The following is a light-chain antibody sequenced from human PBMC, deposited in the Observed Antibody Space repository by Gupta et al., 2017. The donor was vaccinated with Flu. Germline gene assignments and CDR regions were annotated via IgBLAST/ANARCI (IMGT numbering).Light chain of an antibody. J-gene: IGLJ3*02. CDR2: EDN. CDR3: QSYDKTNWV. CDR1: SGNIATNY. Sequence: TVTISCTRSSGNIATNYVQWYLQRPGSSPTTVIYEDNQRPSGVPDRFSGSIDISSNSASLTISGLETEDEGDYYCQSYDKTNWVFGGGTKLTVL. V-gene: IGLV6-57*01.